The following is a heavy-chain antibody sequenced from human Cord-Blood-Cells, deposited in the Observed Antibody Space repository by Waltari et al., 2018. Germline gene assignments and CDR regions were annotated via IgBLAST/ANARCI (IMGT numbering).Heavy chain of an antibody. V-gene: IGHV3-30-3*01. CDR1: GFTFSSYA. CDR2: ISYDGSNK. Sequence: QVQLVESGGGVVQPGRSLRLSCPASGFTFSSYALHWVRQAPGKGLEWVAVISYDGSNKYYADSVKGRFTISRDNSKNTLYLQMNSLRAEDTAVYYCARGGFDDDAFDIWGQGTMVTVSS. D-gene: IGHD3-9*01. CDR3: ARGGFDDDAFDI. J-gene: IGHJ3*02.